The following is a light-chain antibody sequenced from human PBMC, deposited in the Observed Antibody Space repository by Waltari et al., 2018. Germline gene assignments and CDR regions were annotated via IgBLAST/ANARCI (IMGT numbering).Light chain of an antibody. CDR3: QQYNSYSLLS. Sequence: DIQMTQSTSTLSASVGDRVIFSCRASQSISKWFAWYQQKPGKAPKLLIYKASTLESGVPSRFSGSGSGTEFTLTISSLQPEDFATYYCQQYNSYSLLSFGGGTKVEIK. J-gene: IGKJ4*01. V-gene: IGKV1-5*03. CDR2: KAS. CDR1: QSISKW.